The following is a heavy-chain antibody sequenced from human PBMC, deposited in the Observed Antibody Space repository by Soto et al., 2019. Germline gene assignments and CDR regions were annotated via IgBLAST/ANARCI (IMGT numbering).Heavy chain of an antibody. Sequence: HPGGSLRLSCAASGFTFSSYGMHWVRQAPGKGLEWVAVILYDGSKKYYADSVKGRFTISRDNSKNTLYLQMSSLRAEDTALYYCVKDGSSGWPYFDDMDVWGQRTTVTVSS. J-gene: IGHJ6*02. CDR3: VKDGSSGWPYFDDMDV. CDR2: ILYDGSKK. D-gene: IGHD6-19*01. V-gene: IGHV3-30*18. CDR1: GFTFSSYG.